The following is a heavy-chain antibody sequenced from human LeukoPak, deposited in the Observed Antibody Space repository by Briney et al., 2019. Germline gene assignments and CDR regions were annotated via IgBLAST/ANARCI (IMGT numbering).Heavy chain of an antibody. V-gene: IGHV1-69*06. D-gene: IGHD3-16*01. Sequence: SVKVSCKASGGTFSSYAISWVRQAPGQGLEWMGGIIPIFGTANYAQKFQGRVTITADKSTSTAYMELSSLRSEDTAVYYCARIKAHMIYYYYYMDVWGKGTTVTVSS. CDR3: ARIKAHMIYYYYYMDV. J-gene: IGHJ6*03. CDR2: IIPIFGTA. CDR1: GGTFSSYA.